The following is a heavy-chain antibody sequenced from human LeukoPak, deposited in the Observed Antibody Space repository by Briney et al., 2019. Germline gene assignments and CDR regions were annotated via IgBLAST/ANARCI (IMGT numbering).Heavy chain of an antibody. Sequence: SETLSLTCSVSVGSISGYHWSWIRLPPGKGLEWIGYIHASGSTHYNSSLKSRVTILLDTSKNQFSLEVISLTAADTAVYYCARRFSDQDFFDYWGQGTLVTVSS. V-gene: IGHV4-4*09. CDR3: ARRFSDQDFFDY. D-gene: IGHD3-3*01. CDR1: VGSISGYH. J-gene: IGHJ4*02. CDR2: IHASGST.